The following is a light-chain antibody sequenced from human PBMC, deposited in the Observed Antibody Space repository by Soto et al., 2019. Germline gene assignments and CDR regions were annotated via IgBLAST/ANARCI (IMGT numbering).Light chain of an antibody. CDR3: LQDFQYPRT. Sequence: ILMPQSPYSLSASLVSRSTIICLASQFIRNHLAWYQQRPGKAPKLLIYEASTLQSGVPSRFSGNFSATNFSLTIGSLQSEDFATYYCLQDFQYPRTFGQGTKVDI. V-gene: IGKV1-6*01. CDR1: QFIRNH. CDR2: EAS. J-gene: IGKJ1*01.